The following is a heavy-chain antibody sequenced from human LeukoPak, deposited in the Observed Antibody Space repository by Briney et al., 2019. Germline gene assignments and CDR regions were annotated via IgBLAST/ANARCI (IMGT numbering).Heavy chain of an antibody. D-gene: IGHD2-2*01. Sequence: SETLSLACTVSGGSLSSSSYYWGWIRQPPGKGLEWIGSIYYSGSTYYNPSLKSRVTISVDTSKNQFSLKLSSVTAADTAVYYCASPGVQYCSSTSCYYFDYWGQGTLVTVSS. V-gene: IGHV4-39*01. CDR3: ASPGVQYCSSTSCYYFDY. CDR1: GGSLSSSSYY. CDR2: IYYSGST. J-gene: IGHJ4*02.